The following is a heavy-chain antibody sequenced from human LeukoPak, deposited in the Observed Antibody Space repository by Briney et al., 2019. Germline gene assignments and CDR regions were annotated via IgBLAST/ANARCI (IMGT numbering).Heavy chain of an antibody. CDR3: AKFRPDDITVAATGYFDS. V-gene: IGHV3-23*01. J-gene: IGHJ4*02. D-gene: IGHD6-19*01. CDR1: GFTFSSDA. CDR2: ISGSGSAT. Sequence: PGASLRLSCAASGFTFSSDAMSWVRQAPGKGLNWVSTISGSGSATYYADSAKGRFTISRDNSKNTLYLQMNSLRAEDTAVYYRAKFRPDDITVAATGYFDSWGQGTLVTVSS.